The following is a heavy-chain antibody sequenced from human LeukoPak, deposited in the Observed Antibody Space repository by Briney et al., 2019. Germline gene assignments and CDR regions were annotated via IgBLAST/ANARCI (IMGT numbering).Heavy chain of an antibody. V-gene: IGHV1-18*01. CDR3: AREVRYCSSTSCPPYYYYYYMDV. CDR2: ISAYNGNT. D-gene: IGHD2-2*01. J-gene: IGHJ6*03. CDR1: GYTFTSYG. Sequence: ASVKVSCKASGYTFTSYGISWVRQAPGQGLEWMGWISAYNGNTNYAQKLQGRVTITTDESTSTAYMELSSLRSEDTAVYYCAREVRYCSSTSCPPYYYYYYMDVWGKGTTVTVSS.